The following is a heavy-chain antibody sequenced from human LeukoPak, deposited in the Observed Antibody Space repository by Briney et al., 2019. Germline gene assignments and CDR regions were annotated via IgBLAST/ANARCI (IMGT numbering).Heavy chain of an antibody. CDR1: GGSITSYY. CDR2: IYITGST. D-gene: IGHD5-18*01. CDR3: AREAVDTAMAYYYYYMDV. J-gene: IGHJ6*03. V-gene: IGHV4-4*07. Sequence: SETLSLTCTVSGGSITSYYWSWIRQSAGKGLEWIGRIYITGSTTYNPSLKSRVTMSLDTSKNQFSLKLSSVTAADTAVYYCAREAVDTAMAYYYYYMDVWGKGTTVTISS.